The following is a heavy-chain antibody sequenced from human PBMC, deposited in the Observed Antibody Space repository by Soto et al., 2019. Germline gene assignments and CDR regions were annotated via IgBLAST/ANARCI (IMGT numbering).Heavy chain of an antibody. CDR1: GFTFSSYG. D-gene: IGHD2-2*01. Sequence: GGSLRLSCAASGFTFSSYGMHWVRQAPGKGLEWVAVIWYDGSNKYYADSVKGRFTISRDNSKNTLYLQMNSLRAEDTAVYYCARDPYGGSIVVVPAATNYYYYYMDVWGKGTTVTVSS. V-gene: IGHV3-33*01. CDR2: IWYDGSNK. J-gene: IGHJ6*03. CDR3: ARDPYGGSIVVVPAATNYYYYYMDV.